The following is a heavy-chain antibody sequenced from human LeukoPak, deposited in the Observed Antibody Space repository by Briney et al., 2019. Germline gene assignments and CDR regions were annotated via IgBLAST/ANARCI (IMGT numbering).Heavy chain of an antibody. J-gene: IGHJ4*02. CDR1: GGSISSYY. D-gene: IGHD6-13*01. Sequence: SETLSLTCTVSGGSISSYYWKWIRQAPGKGLEWIGFIYSSGSTNYNPSLKSRVTMSVDTSKNQFSLKLRSVTDADTAVYHCARGGSSTWRIGYYFDFWGQGTLVTVSS. CDR2: IYSSGST. V-gene: IGHV4-59*01. CDR3: ARGGSSTWRIGYYFDF.